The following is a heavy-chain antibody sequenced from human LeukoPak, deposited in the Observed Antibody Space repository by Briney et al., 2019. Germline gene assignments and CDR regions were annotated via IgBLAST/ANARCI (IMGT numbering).Heavy chain of an antibody. CDR3: ARHDGEQQLVYYYYYGMDV. CDR1: GGSISSGDYY. V-gene: IGHV4-30-4*01. CDR2: IYYSGST. D-gene: IGHD6-13*01. Sequence: SETLSLTCTVSGGSISSGDYYWSWIRQPPGKGLEWIGYIYYSGSTYYNPSLKSRVTISVDTSKNQFSLKLSSVTAADTAVYYCARHDGEQQLVYYYYYGMDVWGQGTTVTVSS. J-gene: IGHJ6*02.